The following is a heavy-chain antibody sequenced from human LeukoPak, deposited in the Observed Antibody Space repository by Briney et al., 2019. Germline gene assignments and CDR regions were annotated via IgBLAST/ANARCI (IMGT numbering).Heavy chain of an antibody. J-gene: IGHJ4*02. CDR1: GFTFSSYA. D-gene: IGHD2-15*01. Sequence: GRSLRLSCAASGFTFSSYAMHWVRQAPGKGLEWVAVISYDGSNKYYADSVKGRFTISRDNSKNTLYLQMNSLRAEDTAVYYCARDPVAVAAGGSFDYWGQGTLVTVSS. CDR3: ARDPVAVAAGGSFDY. V-gene: IGHV3-30*04. CDR2: ISYDGSNK.